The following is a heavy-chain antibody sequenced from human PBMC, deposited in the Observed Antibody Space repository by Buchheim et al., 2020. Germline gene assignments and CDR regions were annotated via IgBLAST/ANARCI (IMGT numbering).Heavy chain of an antibody. Sequence: EVQLVESGGGLVQPGGSLRLSCAASGFTFSSYEMNWVRQAPGKGLEWVSYISSSGSTIYYADSVKGRFTISRDNAKNSLYLQMNSLRAEDTAVYYCAGAPIDYDSSGYYPYDYWGQGTL. D-gene: IGHD3-22*01. J-gene: IGHJ4*02. V-gene: IGHV3-48*03. CDR3: AGAPIDYDSSGYYPYDY. CDR2: ISSSGSTI. CDR1: GFTFSSYE.